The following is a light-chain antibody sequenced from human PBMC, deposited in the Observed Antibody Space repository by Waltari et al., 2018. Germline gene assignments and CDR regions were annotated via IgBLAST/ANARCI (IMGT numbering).Light chain of an antibody. CDR3: ASWDDSLNGHWV. Sequence: QSVLTQPPSASGTPGQRVTISCSGSASNIGGNLVNWYQQLPGKAPKLLIYRSDLRPSGVPDRCSGSKSGTSASLAISGLQSEDEADYFYASWDDSLNGHWVFGGGTKVTVL. J-gene: IGLJ3*02. CDR1: ASNIGGNL. V-gene: IGLV1-44*01. CDR2: RSD.